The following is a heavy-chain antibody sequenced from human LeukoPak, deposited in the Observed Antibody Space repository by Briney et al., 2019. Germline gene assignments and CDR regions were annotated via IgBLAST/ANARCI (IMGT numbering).Heavy chain of an antibody. J-gene: IGHJ6*03. CDR1: GFTVSSNS. Sequence: GGSLRLSCAASGFTVSSNSMTWVRQAPGKGVEWVSGVCCGGSTYYADSVKGRFTISRDNSKNTLYLQMNRLRAEDTAVYYCARLVNDFYDSSVRLSSNFYYMDVWGKGTTVTVSS. D-gene: IGHD3-22*01. CDR2: VCCGGST. CDR3: ARLVNDFYDSSVRLSSNFYYMDV. V-gene: IGHV3-66*02.